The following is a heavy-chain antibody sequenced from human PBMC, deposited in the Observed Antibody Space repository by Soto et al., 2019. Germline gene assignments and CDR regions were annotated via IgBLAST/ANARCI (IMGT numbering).Heavy chain of an antibody. V-gene: IGHV3-7*01. J-gene: IGHJ4*02. CDR3: AGGSYRTRHFDY. Sequence: EVQLVESGGGLVQPGGSLRLSCAASGFTFSSYWMNWVRQAPGKGLEWVANIKQDGSEKYYVDSVKGRFTISRDNAKNSLYLKINSLRAEDTAVYYCAGGSYRTRHFDYWGQGTLVTVSS. D-gene: IGHD1-26*01. CDR1: GFTFSSYW. CDR2: IKQDGSEK.